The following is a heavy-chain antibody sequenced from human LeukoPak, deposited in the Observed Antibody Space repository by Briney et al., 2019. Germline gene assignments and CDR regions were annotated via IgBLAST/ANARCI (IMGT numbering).Heavy chain of an antibody. D-gene: IGHD3-3*01. V-gene: IGHV3-30*02. CDR3: AKEYEIFGMVNPDY. CDR1: GFTFSSYG. CDR2: IRNDGSRK. Sequence: GGTLSLSCSASGFTFSSYGMHWVCKAPGKGHEWEEFIRNDGSRKYSTDSVKRRFTISRDNSKYTLYLQMNNLRTEDTAVYYCAKEYEIFGMVNPDYWGQGALVTVSS. J-gene: IGHJ4*02.